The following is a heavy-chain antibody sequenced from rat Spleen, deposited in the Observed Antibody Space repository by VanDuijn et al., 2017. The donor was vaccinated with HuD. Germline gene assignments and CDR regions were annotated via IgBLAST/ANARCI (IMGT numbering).Heavy chain of an antibody. CDR3: ARDFGYNLYVMDA. D-gene: IGHD1-9*01. V-gene: IGHV1-43*01. CDR1: GFTFTSSF. CDR2: INTGSGGS. Sequence: QVQLQQSGAELARPGSSVKISCTTSGFTFTSSFITWIKQTTGQGLEYIGYINTGSGGSRYNEKFRDKATLTVDRSSSTAFMQLSSLTPDDSAVYYCARDFGYNLYVMDAWGQGASVTVSS. J-gene: IGHJ4*01.